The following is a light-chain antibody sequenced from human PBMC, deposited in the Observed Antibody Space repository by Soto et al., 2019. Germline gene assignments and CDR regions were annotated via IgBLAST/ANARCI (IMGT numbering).Light chain of an antibody. J-gene: IGKJ2*01. Sequence: EIVMTQSPSTLAVSPGERATLSCRASQSVSSNLAWYQQRPGPAPRLLISGASTRATGIPARFSGSGSGTEFTLTISSLQSEDFAVYHCQQYNNWPPYTFGQGTKLEFK. CDR3: QQYNNWPPYT. CDR2: GAS. CDR1: QSVSSN. V-gene: IGKV3-15*01.